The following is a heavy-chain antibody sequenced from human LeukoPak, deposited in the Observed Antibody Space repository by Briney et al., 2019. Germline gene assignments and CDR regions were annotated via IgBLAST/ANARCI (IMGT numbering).Heavy chain of an antibody. Sequence: PGGSLRLSCAASGFPFSGYGMNWVRQAPGKGLEWVTVISDDARNEDYADSVKGRFTISRDNSKNILYLQMNSLRVEDTAVYYCARGFYYYGSGSYYIPSDYFDYWGQGTLVTVSS. D-gene: IGHD3-10*01. CDR1: GFPFSGYG. CDR2: ISDDARNE. CDR3: ARGFYYYGSGSYYIPSDYFDY. V-gene: IGHV3-30*03. J-gene: IGHJ4*02.